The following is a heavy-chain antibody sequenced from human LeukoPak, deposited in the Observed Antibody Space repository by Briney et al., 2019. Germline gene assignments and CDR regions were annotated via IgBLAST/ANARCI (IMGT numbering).Heavy chain of an antibody. V-gene: IGHV1-2*02. CDR2: INPNSGGT. D-gene: IGHD6-19*01. J-gene: IGHJ5*02. Sequence: ASLKVSCKASGYTFTGYYMHWVRQAPGQGLEWMGWINPNSGGTNYAQKFQGRVTMTRDTSISTAYMELSRLRSDDTAVYYCARVDSSGWNLNWFDPWGQGTLVTASS. CDR3: ARVDSSGWNLNWFDP. CDR1: GYTFTGYY.